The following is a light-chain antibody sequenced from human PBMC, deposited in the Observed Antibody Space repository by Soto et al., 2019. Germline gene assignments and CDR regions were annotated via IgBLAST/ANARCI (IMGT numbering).Light chain of an antibody. CDR2: EVS. V-gene: IGLV2-14*01. CDR1: SGDVGGYYY. CDR3: SSYTAGGTI. Sequence: QSVMTNPASVSGTPGQSITISCTGASGDVGGYYYVSWYQPLPGNAPKLMISEVSNRPSGVSNRFSGSKSGNTASLTISGRQAEDEADYYCSSYTAGGTIFGTGTKVTVL. J-gene: IGLJ1*01.